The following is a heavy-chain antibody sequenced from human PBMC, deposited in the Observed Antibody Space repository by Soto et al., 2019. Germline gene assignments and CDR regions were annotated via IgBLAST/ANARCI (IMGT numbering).Heavy chain of an antibody. J-gene: IGHJ5*02. CDR1: GFTFSSYA. CDR2: ISGSGGST. Sequence: GGSLRLSCAASGFTFSSYAMSWARQAPGKGLEWVSAISGSGGSTYYADSVKGRFTTSRDNSKNTLYLQMNSLRAEDTAVYYCAKDPLSSIAFNWFDPWGQGTLVTVSS. V-gene: IGHV3-23*01. D-gene: IGHD6-6*01. CDR3: AKDPLSSIAFNWFDP.